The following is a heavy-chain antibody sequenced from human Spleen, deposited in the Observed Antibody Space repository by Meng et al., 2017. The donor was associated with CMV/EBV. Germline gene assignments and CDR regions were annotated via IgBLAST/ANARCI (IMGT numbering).Heavy chain of an antibody. CDR3: TTDIDGYYDSSGEPLDY. V-gene: IGHV3-15*01. Sequence: EVQLVEYGGGLVKPGGSLRLYCAAAGFTFSNAWMSWVRQAPGKGLEWVGRIKSKTDGGTTDYAAPVKGRFTISRDDSKNTLYLQMNSLKTEDTAVYYCTTDIDGYYDSSGEPLDYWGQGTLVTVSS. CDR1: GFTFSNAW. CDR2: IKSKTDGGTT. J-gene: IGHJ4*02. D-gene: IGHD3-22*01.